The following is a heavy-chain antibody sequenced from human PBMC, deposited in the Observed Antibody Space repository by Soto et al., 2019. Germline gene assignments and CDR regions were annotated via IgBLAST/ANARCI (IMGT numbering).Heavy chain of an antibody. V-gene: IGHV3-15*01. D-gene: IGHD3-3*01. CDR2: IKSKTDGGTT. J-gene: IGHJ4*02. CDR1: GFTFSNAW. Sequence: EVQLVESGGDLVKPGGSLRLSCAASGFTFSNAWMSWVRQAPGKGLEWVGLIKSKTDGGTTDYAEPVKGRFTISREDSKNTLYLQMNSLSTEDTAVYYSTTGRFLDYLLYVPGDLWGQGTLVTVSS. CDR3: TTGRFLDYLLYVPGDL.